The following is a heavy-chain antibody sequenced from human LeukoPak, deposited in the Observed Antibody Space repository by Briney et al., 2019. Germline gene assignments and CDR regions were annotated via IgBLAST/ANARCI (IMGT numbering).Heavy chain of an antibody. J-gene: IGHJ4*02. CDR2: INPNSGGT. CDR3: AREHSSSSGKVFDY. D-gene: IGHD6-6*01. V-gene: IGHV1-2*02. CDR1: GYTFPGYY. Sequence: ASVKVSCKASGYTFPGYYMHWVRQAPGQGLEWMGWINPNSGGTNYAQKFQGRVTMTRDTSITTAYMELSRPRSDDTAVYYCAREHSSSSGKVFDYWGQGTLVTVSS.